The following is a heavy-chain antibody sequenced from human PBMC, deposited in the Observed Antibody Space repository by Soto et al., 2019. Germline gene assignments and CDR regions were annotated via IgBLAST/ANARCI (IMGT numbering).Heavy chain of an antibody. CDR1: GFTFSDYY. D-gene: IGHD6-19*01. V-gene: IGHV3-11*01. CDR3: ARDVRPQWLVLEYYYYMDV. CDR2: ISSSGSTI. Sequence: PGGSLRLSCAASGFTFSDYYMSWIRQAPGKGLEWVSYISSSGSTIYYADSVKGRFTISRDNAKNSLYLQMNSLRAEDTAVYYCARDVRPQWLVLEYYYYMDVWGKGTTVTVSS. J-gene: IGHJ6*03.